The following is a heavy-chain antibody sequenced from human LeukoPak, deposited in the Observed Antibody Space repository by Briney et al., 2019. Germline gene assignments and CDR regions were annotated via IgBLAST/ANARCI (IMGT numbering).Heavy chain of an antibody. CDR2: IRGSGGST. D-gene: IGHD1-1*01. J-gene: IGHJ4*02. CDR3: AKDSTTHDY. V-gene: IGHV3-23*01. Sequence: PGGSLRLSCAASGFTFSSYAMSWVRQAPGKGLKWVSAIRGSGGSTYYAHSLKGRFTISTDNSKNTLYLQMNSLRAEDTAVYYCAKDSTTHDYWGQGTLVTVSS. CDR1: GFTFSSYA.